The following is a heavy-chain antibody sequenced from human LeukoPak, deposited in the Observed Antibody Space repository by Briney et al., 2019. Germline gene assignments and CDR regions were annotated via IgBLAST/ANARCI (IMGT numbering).Heavy chain of an antibody. Sequence: SETLSLTCTVSGGSISSYYWSWIRQPAGKRLEWIGRIYTSGSTNYNPSLKSRVTISVDTSKNQFSLKLSSVTAADTAVYYCARITYGDFEGVFDYWGQGTLVTVSS. V-gene: IGHV4-4*07. CDR1: GGSISSYY. CDR2: IYTSGST. J-gene: IGHJ4*02. CDR3: ARITYGDFEGVFDY. D-gene: IGHD4-17*01.